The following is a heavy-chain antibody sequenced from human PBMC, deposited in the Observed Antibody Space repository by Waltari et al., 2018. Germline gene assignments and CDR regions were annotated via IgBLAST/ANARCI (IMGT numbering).Heavy chain of an antibody. Sequence: QVQLQESGPGLVKPSQTLSLTCHFSGASISSSNYWTWIRQPAGKGLEWIGLIYTSGSTNYNPSLKSRVTISVDASKNQFSLKLSSVTAADTAVYYCVRELGNWGQGTLVTVSS. CDR3: VRELGN. J-gene: IGHJ4*02. V-gene: IGHV4-61*02. CDR2: IYTSGST. CDR1: GASISSSNY.